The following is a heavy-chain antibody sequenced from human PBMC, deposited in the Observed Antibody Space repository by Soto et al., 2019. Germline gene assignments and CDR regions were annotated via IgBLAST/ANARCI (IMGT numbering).Heavy chain of an antibody. CDR2: IIPILGIA. V-gene: IGHV1-69*02. J-gene: IGHJ4*02. D-gene: IGHD3-10*01. CDR1: GGTFSSYT. CDR3: ARGGSRPRHFDY. Sequence: QVQLVQSGAEVKKPGSSVKVSCKASGGTFSSYTISWVRQAPGQGLEWMGRIIPILGIANYAQKFQGRVTITADKSTSTAYMELSSLRSEDTAVYYCARGGSRPRHFDYWGQGTLVTVSS.